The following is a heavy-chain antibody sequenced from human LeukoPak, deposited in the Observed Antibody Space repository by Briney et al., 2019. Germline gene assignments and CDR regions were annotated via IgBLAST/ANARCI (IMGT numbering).Heavy chain of an antibody. Sequence: GGSLRLSCAASGFTFSSYAMHWVRQAPGKGLEWVAVISYDGSNKYYADSVKGRFTISRDNSKNTLYLQMNSLRAEDTAVYYCARVRTEGHFYGDYVGYFDYWGQGTLVTVSS. CDR3: ARVRTEGHFYGDYVGYFDY. D-gene: IGHD4-17*01. CDR2: ISYDGSNK. V-gene: IGHV3-30-3*01. J-gene: IGHJ4*02. CDR1: GFTFSSYA.